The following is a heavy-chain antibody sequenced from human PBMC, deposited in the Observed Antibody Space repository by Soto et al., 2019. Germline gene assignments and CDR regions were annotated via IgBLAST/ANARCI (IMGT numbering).Heavy chain of an antibody. CDR3: AILQTRPATFYYYYGMDV. Sequence: GGSLRLSCAASGFTFSSYGMHWVRQAPGKGLEWVAVISYDGSNKYYADSVKGRFTISRDNSKNTLYLQMNSLRAEDTAVYYCAILQTRPATFYYYYGMDVWGQGTTVTVSS. CDR1: GFTFSSYG. D-gene: IGHD2-2*01. V-gene: IGHV3-30*03. CDR2: ISYDGSNK. J-gene: IGHJ6*02.